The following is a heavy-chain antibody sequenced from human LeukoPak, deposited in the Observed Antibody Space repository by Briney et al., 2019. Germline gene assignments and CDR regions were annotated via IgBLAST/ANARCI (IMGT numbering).Heavy chain of an antibody. D-gene: IGHD3-10*01. V-gene: IGHV3-15*01. J-gene: IGHJ2*01. CDR2: IKSKSEGGTT. Sequence: PGGSLRLSCAASGITFSNAWMSWVRQAPGKGLEWVGRIKSKSEGGTTDYVAPVKGRFSISRDDSENTLYLQMNSLKTEDTAVYYCTVARVREVLHWYFDLWGRGTLVTVS. CDR1: GITFSNAW. CDR3: TVARVREVLHWYFDL.